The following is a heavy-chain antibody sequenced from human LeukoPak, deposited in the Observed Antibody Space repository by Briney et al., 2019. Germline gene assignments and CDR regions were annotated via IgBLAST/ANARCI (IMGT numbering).Heavy chain of an antibody. CDR2: ISYSGST. D-gene: IGHD4-17*01. Sequence: PSETLSLTCSVSGGSISSYYWSWLRQPPGKGLEWIGYISYSGSTNYNPSLKSRVTISVDTSKNQFSLKLSSVTAADTAVYYCARGPPVTTEYWGQGTLVTVSS. CDR1: GGSISSYY. J-gene: IGHJ4*02. CDR3: ARGPPVTTEY. V-gene: IGHV4-59*01.